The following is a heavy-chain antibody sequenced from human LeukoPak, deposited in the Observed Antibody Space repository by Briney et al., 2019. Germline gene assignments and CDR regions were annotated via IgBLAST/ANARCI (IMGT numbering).Heavy chain of an antibody. D-gene: IGHD3-16*01. V-gene: IGHV1-2*06. CDR2: IHPNSGGT. Sequence: ASVKVSCKASGYTFIGYHIHWVRQAPGQGLEWMGRIHPNSGGTNYAQKFHGRVTMTRDTSITTAYMELSGLRSEDTAVYYCASSVGEGDFDYWGQGTLVTVSS. J-gene: IGHJ4*02. CDR1: GYTFIGYH. CDR3: ASSVGEGDFDY.